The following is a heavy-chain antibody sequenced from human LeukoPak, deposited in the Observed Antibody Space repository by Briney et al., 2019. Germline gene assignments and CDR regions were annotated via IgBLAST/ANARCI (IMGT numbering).Heavy chain of an antibody. Sequence: SETLSLTCTVSGYSISSGYYWGWIRPPPGKGLEWIGIIYHSGSTYYNPSLKSRVTISVDTPKNQFSLKLSSVTAADTAVYFCARAYRSSWYANCFDPWGQGTLVTVSP. CDR3: ARAYRSSWYANCFDP. V-gene: IGHV4-38-2*02. CDR2: IYHSGST. D-gene: IGHD6-13*01. J-gene: IGHJ5*02. CDR1: GYSISSGYY.